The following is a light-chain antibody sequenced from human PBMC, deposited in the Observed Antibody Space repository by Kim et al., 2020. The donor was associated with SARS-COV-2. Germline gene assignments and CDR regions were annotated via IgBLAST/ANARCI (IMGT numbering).Light chain of an antibody. J-gene: IGKJ2*01. Sequence: LSPGERATPQSRASQSVAGNHLAWFQQKPGQAPRLLVYGTSSRATGIPDRFSGSGSGTDFTLTISRLEPEDFAIYYCQQYDRSPYTFGQGTKLEI. V-gene: IGKV3-20*01. CDR1: QSVAGNH. CDR3: QQYDRSPYT. CDR2: GTS.